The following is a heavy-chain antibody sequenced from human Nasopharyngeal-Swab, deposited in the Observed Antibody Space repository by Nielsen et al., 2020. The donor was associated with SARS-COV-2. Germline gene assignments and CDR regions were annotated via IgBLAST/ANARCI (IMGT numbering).Heavy chain of an antibody. CDR3: TRGLTGHIVQWNPSPY. Sequence: GKGLEWISGISELGTGIYYADSVWGRFTISRDTSKNTVYLQMNTLRADDTALYFCTRGLTGHIVQWNPSPYWGQGTLVTVSS. CDR2: ISELGTGI. D-gene: IGHD1-14*01. J-gene: IGHJ4*02. V-gene: IGHV3-23*01.